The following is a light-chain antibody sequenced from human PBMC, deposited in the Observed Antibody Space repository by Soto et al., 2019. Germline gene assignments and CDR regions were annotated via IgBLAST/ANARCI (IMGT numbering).Light chain of an antibody. CDR2: YAS. CDR1: QSVSSY. CDR3: QQRRNWQPYT. V-gene: IGKV3-11*01. J-gene: IGKJ2*01. Sequence: EIVLTQSPSTLSLSPGDRATLSCRASQSVSSYLAWYQQKPGKAPRLLIYYASNSATGIPARFSGSGSGTDFSLLISSRKHEDFAVYYCQQRRNWQPYTFGQGTKVEIK.